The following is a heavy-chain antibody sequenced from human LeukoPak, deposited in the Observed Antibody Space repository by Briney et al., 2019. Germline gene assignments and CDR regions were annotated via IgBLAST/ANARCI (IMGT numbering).Heavy chain of an antibody. CDR1: GFTFSNYG. CDR2: IWYDGSNK. D-gene: IGHD6-19*01. V-gene: IGHV3-33*01. CDR3: ARSVTSSVAGFDY. Sequence: GGSLRLSCAASGFTFSNYGMHWVRQAPGKGLEWVAVIWYDGSNKYYADSVKGRFTISRDNSKNTLYLQMNSLRAEDTAVYYCARSVTSSVAGFDYWGQGTLVTVSS. J-gene: IGHJ4*02.